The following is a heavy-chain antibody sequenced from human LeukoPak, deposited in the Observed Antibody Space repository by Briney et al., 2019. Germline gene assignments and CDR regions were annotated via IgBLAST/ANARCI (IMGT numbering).Heavy chain of an antibody. D-gene: IGHD6-25*01. V-gene: IGHV4-4*02. CDR2: IYHSGST. J-gene: IGHJ6*03. Sequence: PSETLSLTCAVSGGSISSNNWWSWVRQPPGKGLEWIGEIYHSGSTYYNPSLKSRVTISVDTSKNQFSLMLNSVTAADTAVYYCARESRRIAAAGPSYYMDVWGRGTTVTVSS. CDR3: ARESRRIAAAGPSYYMDV. CDR1: GGSISSNNW.